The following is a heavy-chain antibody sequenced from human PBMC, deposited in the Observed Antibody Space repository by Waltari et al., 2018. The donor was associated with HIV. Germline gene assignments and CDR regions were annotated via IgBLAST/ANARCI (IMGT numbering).Heavy chain of an antibody. CDR2: MNPNSGNT. J-gene: IGHJ6*02. CDR3: ASLDGYNLDYYYGMDV. D-gene: IGHD5-12*01. CDR1: GYTFTSYD. V-gene: IGHV1-8*01. Sequence: QVQLVQSGAEVKKPGASVKVSCKASGYTFTSYDINWVRQAPGQGLEWMGWMNPNSGNTGYAQKFQGRVTMTRNTSISTAYMELSSLRSEDTAVYYCASLDGYNLDYYYGMDVWGQGTTVTVSS.